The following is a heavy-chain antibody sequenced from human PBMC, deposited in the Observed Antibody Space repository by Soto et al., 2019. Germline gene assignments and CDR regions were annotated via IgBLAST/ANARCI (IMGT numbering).Heavy chain of an antibody. Sequence: GGSLRLSCAASGFTFDDYAMHWVRQAPGKGLEWVSGISWNSGSIGYADSVKGRFTISRDNAKNSLYLQMNSLRAEDTALYYCAKATPDYGGNYLYAYYFDYWGQGTRVTVSS. V-gene: IGHV3-9*01. CDR1: GFTFDDYA. J-gene: IGHJ4*02. D-gene: IGHD4-17*01. CDR2: ISWNSGSI. CDR3: AKATPDYGGNYLYAYYFDY.